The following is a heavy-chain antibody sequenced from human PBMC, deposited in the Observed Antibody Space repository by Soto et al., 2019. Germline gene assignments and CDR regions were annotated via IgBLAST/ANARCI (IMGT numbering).Heavy chain of an antibody. Sequence: GGFLRLSCAASGFTFSSYGMHWVRQAPGKGLEWVAVISYDGSNKYYADSVKGRFTISRDNSKNTLYLQMNSLRAEDTAVYYCAKDFSDFWSGYSHWFDPWGQGTLVTVSS. D-gene: IGHD3-3*01. CDR1: GFTFSSYG. V-gene: IGHV3-30*18. CDR3: AKDFSDFWSGYSHWFDP. CDR2: ISYDGSNK. J-gene: IGHJ5*02.